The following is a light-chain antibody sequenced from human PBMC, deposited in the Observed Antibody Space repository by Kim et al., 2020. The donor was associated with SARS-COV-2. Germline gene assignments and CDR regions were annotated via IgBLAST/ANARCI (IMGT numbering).Light chain of an antibody. CDR3: GTWDSSLSAGV. Sequence: QKVTLSCSGSSSNIGNNYVSWYQQLPGTAPKLLIYDNNKRPSGIPDRFSGSKSGTSATLGITGLQTGDEADYYCGTWDSSLSAGVFGTGTKVTVL. J-gene: IGLJ1*01. V-gene: IGLV1-51*01. CDR1: SSNIGNNY. CDR2: DNN.